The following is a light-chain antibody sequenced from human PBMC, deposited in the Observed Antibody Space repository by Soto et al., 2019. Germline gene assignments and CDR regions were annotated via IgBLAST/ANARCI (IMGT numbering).Light chain of an antibody. CDR1: QAIRVD. CDR3: LQDYNYPWT. V-gene: IGKV1-6*01. CDR2: AAS. J-gene: IGKJ1*01. Sequence: IQMTQSPSSLSASVGDRVTITCLASQAIRVDLAWYQQKPGRAPKLLIYAASSLHSGVPSRFSGSGSGTDFTLTISSLQPEDFATYYCLQDYNYPWTFGQGTKVDIK.